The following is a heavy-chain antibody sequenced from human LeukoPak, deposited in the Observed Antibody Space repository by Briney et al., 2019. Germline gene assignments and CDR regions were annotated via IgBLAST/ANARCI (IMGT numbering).Heavy chain of an antibody. CDR3: ARDPYSSSWNLNYYFDY. V-gene: IGHV4-34*01. CDR2: INHSGST. Sequence: NPSETLSLTCAVYGGSFSGYYWSWIRQPPGKGLEWIGEINHSGSTNYNPSLKSRVTISVDTSKNQFSLKLSSVTAADTAVYYCARDPYSSSWNLNYYFDYWGQGTLVTVSS. J-gene: IGHJ4*02. D-gene: IGHD6-13*01. CDR1: GGSFSGYY.